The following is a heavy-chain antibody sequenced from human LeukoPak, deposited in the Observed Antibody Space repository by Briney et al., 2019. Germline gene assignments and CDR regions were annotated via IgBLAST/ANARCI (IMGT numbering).Heavy chain of an antibody. D-gene: IGHD6-19*01. CDR2: IWYDGSNK. V-gene: IGHV3-33*01. Sequence: GGSLRLSCAASGFTFSSYGMHWVRQAPGKGLEWVAVIWYDGSNKYYADSVKGRFTISRDNSKNTLYLQMNSLRAEDTAVYYCARDSGGWYSNDAFDIWAKGQWSPSLQ. CDR3: ARDSGGWYSNDAFDI. CDR1: GFTFSSYG. J-gene: IGHJ3*02.